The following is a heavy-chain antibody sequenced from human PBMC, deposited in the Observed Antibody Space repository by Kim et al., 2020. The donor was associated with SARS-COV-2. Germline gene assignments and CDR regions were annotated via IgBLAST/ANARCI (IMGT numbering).Heavy chain of an antibody. CDR2: ISSSSSYI. V-gene: IGHV3-21*04. J-gene: IGHJ3*02. CDR3: ARVPDYYDSSGYPSRDAFDI. D-gene: IGHD3-22*01. CDR1: GFTFSSYS. Sequence: GGSLILSCAASGFTFSSYSMNWVRQAPGKGLEWVSSISSSSSYIYYADSVKGRFTISRDNAKNSLYLQMNSLRAEDTAVYYCARVPDYYDSSGYPSRDAFDIWGQGTMVTVSS.